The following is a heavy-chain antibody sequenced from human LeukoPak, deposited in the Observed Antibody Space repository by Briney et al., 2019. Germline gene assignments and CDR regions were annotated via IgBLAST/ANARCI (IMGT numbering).Heavy chain of an antibody. CDR2: IKQDGSEK. CDR1: GFTLRSYW. Sequence: PGGSLRLSRAASGFTLRSYWMSWVRQAPGKGLEWVANIKQDGSEKYYVDSVKRRFTISRDNAKNSLYLQMNSLRAEDTAVYYCARGRYFAGGYYFDYWGQGTLVTVSS. V-gene: IGHV3-7*01. CDR3: ARGRYFAGGYYFDY. J-gene: IGHJ4*02. D-gene: IGHD3-9*01.